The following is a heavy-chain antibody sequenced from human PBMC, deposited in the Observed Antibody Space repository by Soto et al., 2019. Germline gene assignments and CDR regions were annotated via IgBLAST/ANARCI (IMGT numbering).Heavy chain of an antibody. D-gene: IGHD3-3*01. Sequence: PGGSLRLSCTASGFTFGDYAMSWVRQAPGKGLEWVGFIRSKAYGGTTEYAASVKGRFTISRDDSKSIAYLQMNSLKTEDTAVYYCTREGDFWSGSFDYWGQGTLVTVSS. CDR1: GFTFGDYA. CDR2: IRSKAYGGTT. CDR3: TREGDFWSGSFDY. V-gene: IGHV3-49*04. J-gene: IGHJ4*02.